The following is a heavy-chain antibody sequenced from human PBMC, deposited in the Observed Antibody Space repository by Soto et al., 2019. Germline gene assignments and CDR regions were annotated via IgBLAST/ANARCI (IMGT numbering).Heavy chain of an antibody. D-gene: IGHD6-6*01. CDR3: ARGDSSSSLGYYYYVMDG. CDR2: IYPNSGGT. V-gene: IGHV1-2*04. CDR1: VCWFNRCP. Sequence: GVAETVPCKHCVCWFNRCPLLGLQPAPRKGLERMGWIYPNSGGTNYAQKFQGWVTMTRDTSISTAYMELSRLRSDDTAVYYCARGDSSSSLGYYYYVMDGWGQGTRVTVSS. J-gene: IGHJ6*02.